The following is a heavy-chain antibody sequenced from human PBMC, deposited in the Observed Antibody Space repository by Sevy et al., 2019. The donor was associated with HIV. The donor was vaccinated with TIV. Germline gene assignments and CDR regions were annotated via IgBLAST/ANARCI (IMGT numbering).Heavy chain of an antibody. CDR2: ISSSGSTI. CDR3: ARDSPPTYSGYYYVFDY. CDR1: GFTFSDYY. D-gene: IGHD3-22*01. Sequence: GGSLRLSCAASGFTFSDYYMSWIRQAPGKGLEWVSYISSSGSTIYYADSVKGRFTISRDNAKNSLYLQMNSLRAEDTAVYYCARDSPPTYSGYYYVFDYWGQGTLVTVSS. V-gene: IGHV3-11*01. J-gene: IGHJ4*02.